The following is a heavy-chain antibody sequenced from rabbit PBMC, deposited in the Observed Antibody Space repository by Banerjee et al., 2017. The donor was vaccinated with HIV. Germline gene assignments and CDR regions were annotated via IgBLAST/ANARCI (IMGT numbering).Heavy chain of an antibody. CDR2: IDIGSSGFT. D-gene: IGHD8-1*01. Sequence: QEQLVESGGDLVKPGTSLTLTCTASGFSFSSSYYICWVRQAPGKGLEWIACIDIGSSGFTYFASWAKGRFTISKTSSTTVTLQMTSLTAADTATYFCARDTGSSFSSYGMDLWGQGTLVTVS. V-gene: IGHV1S45*01. CDR1: GFSFSSSYY. CDR3: ARDTGSSFSSYGMDL. J-gene: IGHJ6*01.